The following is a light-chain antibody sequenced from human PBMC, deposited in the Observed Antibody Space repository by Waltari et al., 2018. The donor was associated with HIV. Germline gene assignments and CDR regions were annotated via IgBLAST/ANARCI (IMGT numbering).Light chain of an antibody. CDR3: YSTDSSGFGV. J-gene: IGLJ2*01. V-gene: IGLV3-10*01. Sequence: SYELTQPHSVSVSPGQTARITCSGDALPKKYAYWYQQKSGQAPGLVIYEDSKRPSWIPERLSGSRSRTIATLTISGAQVEDEGDYHRYSTDSSGFGVFGGGTKLTVL. CDR2: EDS. CDR1: ALPKKY.